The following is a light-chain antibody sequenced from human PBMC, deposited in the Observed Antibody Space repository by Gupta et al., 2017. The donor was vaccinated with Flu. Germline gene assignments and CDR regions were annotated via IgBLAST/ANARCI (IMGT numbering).Light chain of an antibody. CDR2: GAS. CDR3: QQSYTTPQYT. J-gene: IGKJ2*01. V-gene: IGKV1-39*01. Sequence: DIQMTQSPSSLSASVGDRVIITCRSSQNINRYLNWYQQKPDKPPKVLVYGASNLQSGVPSRFSGSGSGTEFTLTISSLQPEDFATYYCQQSYTTPQYTFGPGTKLELK. CDR1: QNINRY.